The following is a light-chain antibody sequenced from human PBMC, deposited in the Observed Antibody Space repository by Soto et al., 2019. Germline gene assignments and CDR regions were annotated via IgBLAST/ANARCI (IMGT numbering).Light chain of an antibody. V-gene: IGLV3-21*04. J-gene: IGLJ2*01. CDR1: NIGSES. Sequence: SYELTQPPSVSVAPGKTATITCGGNNIGSESVHWYRQRPGQAPVLVISYDSDRPSGIPERFSGSNSGNTATLTISRVEAGDEADYYCQVWDTNVVFGGGTKLTVL. CDR3: QVWDTNVV. CDR2: YDS.